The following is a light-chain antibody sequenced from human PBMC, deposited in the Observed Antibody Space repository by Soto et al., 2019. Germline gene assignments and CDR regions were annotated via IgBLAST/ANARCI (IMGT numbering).Light chain of an antibody. J-gene: IGKJ4*01. V-gene: IGKV1-8*01. CDR3: QQYYSYPPLT. CDR1: QGISSY. Sequence: AIRMTQSPSSFSASTGDRVTITRRASQGISSYLAWYQQKPGKAPKLLIYAASTLQSGVPSRFSGSGSGTDFTLTISCLQSEDFATYYCQQYYSYPPLTFGGGTRWIS. CDR2: AAS.